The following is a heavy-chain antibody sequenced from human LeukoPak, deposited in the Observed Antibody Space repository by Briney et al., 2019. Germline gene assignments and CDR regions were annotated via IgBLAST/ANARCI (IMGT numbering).Heavy chain of an antibody. J-gene: IGHJ6*03. V-gene: IGHV3-30*02. CDR3: AKDSGYCSSTSCYPTYYMDV. CDR1: GFTFSSYG. Sequence: GGSLRLSCAASGFTFSSYGMHWVRQAPGKGLEWVAVIWYGGSNKYYADSVKGQFTISRDNSKNTLYLQMNSLRAEDTAVYYCAKDSGYCSSTSCYPTYYMDVWGKGTTVTVSS. D-gene: IGHD2-2*01. CDR2: IWYGGSNK.